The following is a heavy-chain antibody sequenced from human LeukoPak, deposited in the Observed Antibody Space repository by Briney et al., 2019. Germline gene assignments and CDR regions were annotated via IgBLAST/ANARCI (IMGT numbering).Heavy chain of an antibody. CDR1: GFTFSSYA. Sequence: PAGGSLRLSCAASGFTFSSYAMSWVRQAPGKGLEWVSAISGSGGSTYYADSVKGRFTISRDNSKNTLYLQMNSLRAEDTAVYYCARDDGAYCGGDCYSGDYWGQGTLVTVSS. CDR2: ISGSGGST. V-gene: IGHV3-23*01. J-gene: IGHJ4*02. D-gene: IGHD2-21*01. CDR3: ARDDGAYCGGDCYSGDY.